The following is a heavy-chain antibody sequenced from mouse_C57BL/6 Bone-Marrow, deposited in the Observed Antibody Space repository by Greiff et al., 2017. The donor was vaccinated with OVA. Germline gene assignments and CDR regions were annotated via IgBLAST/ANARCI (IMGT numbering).Heavy chain of an antibody. V-gene: IGHV5-6*01. Sequence: EVLLVASWGDLVKPGGSLKLSCAASGFTFSSYGMSWVRQTPDQRLEWVATISSGGSYTYYPDSLKGRFTISRDNAKNTLYLQMSSLKSEDTAMYYCARQENYGSSYGYWGQGTTLTVSS. CDR1: GFTFSSYG. CDR3: ARQENYGSSYGY. J-gene: IGHJ2*01. CDR2: ISSGGSYT. D-gene: IGHD1-1*01.